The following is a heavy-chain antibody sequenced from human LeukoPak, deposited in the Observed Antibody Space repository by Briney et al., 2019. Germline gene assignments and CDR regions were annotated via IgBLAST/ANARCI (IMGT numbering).Heavy chain of an antibody. V-gene: IGHV4-59*08. J-gene: IGHJ4*02. D-gene: IGHD3-22*01. CDR3: ARGSWQSYYYDSSGYYYFDY. Sequence: KSSETLSLTCTVSGGSISSYYWSWIRQPPGKGLEWIGYIYDSGSTNYNPSLKSRVTISVDTSKNQFSLKLSSVTAADTAVYYCARGSWQSYYYDSSGYYYFDYWGQGTLVTVSS. CDR2: IYDSGST. CDR1: GGSISSYY.